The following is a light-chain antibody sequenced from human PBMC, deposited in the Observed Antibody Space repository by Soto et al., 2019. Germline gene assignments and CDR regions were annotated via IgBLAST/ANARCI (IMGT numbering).Light chain of an antibody. Sequence: VLTHTPGTLSFSPGERATLSCRASQTVRNNYLAWYQQKPGQPPRLLIYGESSRATGIPDRFSGSWSGRDFSLTISRLEPEVFAVYYGQEYGSSPWTFGQGTKV. CDR1: QTVRNNY. CDR3: QEYGSSPWT. V-gene: IGKV3-20*01. CDR2: GES. J-gene: IGKJ1*01.